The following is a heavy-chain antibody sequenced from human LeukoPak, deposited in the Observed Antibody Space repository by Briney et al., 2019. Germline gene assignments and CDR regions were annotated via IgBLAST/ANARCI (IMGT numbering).Heavy chain of an antibody. J-gene: IGHJ4*02. V-gene: IGHV1-2*02. D-gene: IGHD2-15*01. CDR2: INPNSGGT. CDR1: GYTFTVYY. CDR3: AKDLSYIGFGY. Sequence: ASVKVSFKASGYTFTVYYMHWVRQAPGQGLEWMGWINPNSGGTNYAQKFQGRVTMTRDTSISTAYMELSRLRSDDTAVYYCAKDLSYIGFGYWGQGTLVTVSS.